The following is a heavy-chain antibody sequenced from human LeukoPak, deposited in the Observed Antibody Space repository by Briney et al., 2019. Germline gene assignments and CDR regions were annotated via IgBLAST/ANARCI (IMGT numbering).Heavy chain of an antibody. D-gene: IGHD3-22*01. V-gene: IGHV3-23*01. Sequence: PGGSLRLSCAASGFTFTSYAMTWVRQAPGKGLEWVSSISGGGGSTYYADSVKGRFTIFRDNSKNTLYLQMNSLRAEDTAVYYCAKGSYSDSSGYYREYYFDYWGQGTLVTVSS. CDR2: ISGGGGST. J-gene: IGHJ4*02. CDR3: AKGSYSDSSGYYREYYFDY. CDR1: GFTFTSYA.